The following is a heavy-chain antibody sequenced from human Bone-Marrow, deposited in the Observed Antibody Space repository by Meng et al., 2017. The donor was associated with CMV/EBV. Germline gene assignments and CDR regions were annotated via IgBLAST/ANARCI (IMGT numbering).Heavy chain of an antibody. V-gene: IGHV1-24*01. CDR3: ARGFPAAYDSSALDY. CDR2: FDPEDGET. D-gene: IGHD3-22*01. J-gene: IGHJ4*02. Sequence: ASVKVSCKVSGYTLTELSMHWVRQAPGKGLEWMGGFDPEDGETIYAQKFQGRVTMTEDTSTSTVYMELSSLRSEDTAVYYCARGFPAAYDSSALDYWGQGTLVTVSS. CDR1: GYTLTELS.